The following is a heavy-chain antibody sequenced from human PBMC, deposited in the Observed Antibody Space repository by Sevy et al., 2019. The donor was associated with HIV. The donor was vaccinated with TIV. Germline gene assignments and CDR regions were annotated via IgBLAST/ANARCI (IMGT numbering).Heavy chain of an antibody. Sequence: GGSLRLSCAASGFPFINYAMSWVRQAPGKGLEWVSAIGGSGGSSFYADSVKGRFTISRDNSKNTLYLKMNSLRADDTAVYYCAKDIAIVVGDAFDRWGQGTLVTVSS. J-gene: IGHJ3*01. D-gene: IGHD3-22*01. V-gene: IGHV3-23*01. CDR1: GFPFINYA. CDR2: IGGSGGSS. CDR3: AKDIAIVVGDAFDR.